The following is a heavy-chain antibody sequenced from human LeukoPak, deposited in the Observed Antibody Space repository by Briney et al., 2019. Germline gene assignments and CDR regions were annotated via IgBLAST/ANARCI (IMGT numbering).Heavy chain of an antibody. CDR1: GGSISSSSYY. J-gene: IGHJ4*02. D-gene: IGHD3-3*01. CDR3: AREMLNGSGYFDY. Sequence: PSETLSLTCTVSGGSISSSSYYWGWIRQPPGKGLEWIGSIYYSGTTYYNPSLKSRVTISVDTSKNQFPLKLSSVTAADTAFYYCAREMLNGSGYFDYWGQGTLVTVSS. V-gene: IGHV4-39*06. CDR2: IYYSGTT.